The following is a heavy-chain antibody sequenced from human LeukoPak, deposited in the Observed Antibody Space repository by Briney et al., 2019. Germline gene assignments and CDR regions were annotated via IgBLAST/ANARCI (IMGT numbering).Heavy chain of an antibody. CDR1: GSSISSGSYY. D-gene: IGHD3-10*01. CDR3: ARAYGSGGTYYMDV. V-gene: IGHV4-61*02. J-gene: IGHJ6*03. CDR2: IYTSGST. Sequence: PSQTLSLTCTVSGSSISSGSYYWSWIRQPAGKGLEWIGRIYTSGSTNYNPSLKSRVTISVDTSKNQFSLKLSSVAAADTAVYYCARAYGSGGTYYMDVWGKGTTVTVSS.